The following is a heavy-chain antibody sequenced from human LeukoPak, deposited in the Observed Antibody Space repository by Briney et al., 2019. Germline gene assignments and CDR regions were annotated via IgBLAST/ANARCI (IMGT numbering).Heavy chain of an antibody. V-gene: IGHV4-39*07. J-gene: IGHJ6*04. CDR1: DDSNSTSSHY. CDR3: ARDRAVGYDFWSGYYSDV. CDR2: ISDSGNT. D-gene: IGHD3/OR15-3a*01. Sequence: PSETLSLTCTVSDDSNSTSSHYWGWIRQPPGKGLEWIGSISDSGNTYYNPSLKTRVTISVDTSEIQFSLKLTSVTAADTAVYYCARDRAVGYDFWSGYYSDVWGKGTTVIVSS.